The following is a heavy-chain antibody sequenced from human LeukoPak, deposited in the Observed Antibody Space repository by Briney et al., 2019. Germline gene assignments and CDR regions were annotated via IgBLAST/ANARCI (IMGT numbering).Heavy chain of an antibody. CDR3: ARDYQGGYGDKTVDY. CDR2: IYYRGST. CDR1: GGSISSTIYY. V-gene: IGHV4-39*07. J-gene: IGHJ4*02. D-gene: IGHD5-18*01. Sequence: SETLSLTCTVSGGSISSTIYYWGWIRQPPGKGLEWIGSIYYRGSTYYNPSLKSRVAISVDTSKNQFSLKLSSVTAADTAVYYCARDYQGGYGDKTVDYWGQGTLVTVSS.